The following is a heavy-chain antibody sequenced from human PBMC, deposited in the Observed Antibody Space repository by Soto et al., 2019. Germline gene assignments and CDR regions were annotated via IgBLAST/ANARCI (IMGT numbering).Heavy chain of an antibody. J-gene: IGHJ4*02. Sequence: QVHLVQSGAEVKKPGASVKVSCKGSGYAFTTYGITWVRQAPGQGLEWMGWISAHNGNTNYAQKLQGGVTVPRDASTSTAYMELRSLRSDDTAVYYCARGRYGDYWGQGALVTVSS. CDR2: ISAHNGNT. CDR1: GYAFTTYG. D-gene: IGHD1-1*01. V-gene: IGHV1-18*01. CDR3: ARGRYGDY.